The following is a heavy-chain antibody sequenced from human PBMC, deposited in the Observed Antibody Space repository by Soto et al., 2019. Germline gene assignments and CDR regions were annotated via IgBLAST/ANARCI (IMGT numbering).Heavy chain of an antibody. CDR1: GFTFSSYA. V-gene: IGHV3-23*01. Sequence: GGSLRLSCAASGFTFSSYAMSWVRQAPGKGLEWVSAISGSGGSTYYADSVKGRFTISRDNSKNTLYLQMNSLRAEDTAVYYCAKEHLTIFGVVIGPMDVWGKGTTVPVSS. CDR3: AKEHLTIFGVVIGPMDV. D-gene: IGHD3-3*01. CDR2: ISGSGGST. J-gene: IGHJ6*03.